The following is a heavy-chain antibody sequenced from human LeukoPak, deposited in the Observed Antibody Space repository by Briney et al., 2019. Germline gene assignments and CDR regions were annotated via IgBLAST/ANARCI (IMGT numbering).Heavy chain of an antibody. J-gene: IGHJ4*02. D-gene: IGHD6-25*01. CDR2: IQTDGSPK. CDR3: ARXESGLVLGGLGY. V-gene: IGHV3-30*02. CDR1: GFSFSRYG. Sequence: HPGGSLRLSCAASGFSFSRYGIHWVRQAPGKGLEWVTFIQTDGSPKYYANSVRGRFTITRDNSKNTVSLQMNSLRAEDAGVYYXARXESGLVLGGLGYWGQGTLVSVSS.